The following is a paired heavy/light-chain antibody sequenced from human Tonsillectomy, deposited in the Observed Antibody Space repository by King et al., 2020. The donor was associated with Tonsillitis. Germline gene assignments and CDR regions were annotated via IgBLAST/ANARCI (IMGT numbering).Heavy chain of an antibody. V-gene: IGHV2-70*04. CDR2: IDWDDET. CDR3: ARETIFGVSEPFDI. D-gene: IGHD3-3*01. J-gene: IGHJ3*02. CDR1: GFSLSTSGMR. Sequence: QVTLKESGPALVKPTQTLTLTCTFSGFSLSTSGMRVNWIRQPPGKALEWLARIDWDDETSYSTSLKTRLTISKDTSKNQVVLTMTNMDPVDTATYYCARETIFGVSEPFDIWGQGTMVTVSS.
Light chain of an antibody. J-gene: IGLJ2*01. V-gene: IGLV6-57*01. CDR1: SGSIADNY. Sequence: NFMLTQPHSVSESPGKTVTISCTRSSGSIADNYVQWFQQRPGSAPTTVIYEDNQRPSGVPDRFSGSIDRSSNSASLTISGLKTEDEADYYCQSYDSITVVFGGGTKLTVL. CDR3: QSYDSITVV. CDR2: EDN.